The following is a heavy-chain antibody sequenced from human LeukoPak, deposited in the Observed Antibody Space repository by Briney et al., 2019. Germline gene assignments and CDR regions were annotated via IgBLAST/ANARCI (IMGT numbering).Heavy chain of an antibody. CDR1: GVSISSYY. J-gene: IGHJ4*01. CDR3: VRGERLGGDY. Sequence: SETQSLTCSVSGVSISSYYWSWIRQSPGKGLEWIGYISYSGGTNYNPSLKSRLTISLDTSKNHFSLQLSSVTAADTALYYCVRGERLGGDYWGHGTLVTVSS. D-gene: IGHD3-10*01. CDR2: ISYSGGT. V-gene: IGHV4-59*01.